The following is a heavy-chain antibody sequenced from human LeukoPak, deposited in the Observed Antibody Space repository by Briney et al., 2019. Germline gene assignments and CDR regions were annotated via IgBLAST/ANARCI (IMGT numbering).Heavy chain of an antibody. CDR1: GFTFDDYG. Sequence: PGGSLRLSCAASGFTFDDYGMSWVRQAPGKGLEWVSGINWNGGSTGYADSVKGRFTISRDNAKNSPYLQMNSLRAEDTALYYCARCLRWSRTGGAFDIWGQGTMVTVSS. J-gene: IGHJ3*02. V-gene: IGHV3-20*04. CDR3: ARCLRWSRTGGAFDI. D-gene: IGHD4-23*01. CDR2: INWNGGST.